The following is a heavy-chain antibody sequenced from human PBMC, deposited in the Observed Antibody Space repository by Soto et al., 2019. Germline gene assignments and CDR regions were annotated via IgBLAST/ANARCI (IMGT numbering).Heavy chain of an antibody. J-gene: IGHJ4*02. V-gene: IGHV3-33*01. D-gene: IGHD4-17*01. CDR2: IWYDGSKQ. Sequence: QVQLVESGGGVVQPGRSLRLSCAASGFTFSGHGMHWVRQAPGKGLEWVAVIWYDGSKQYYADSVKGRFSISRDNSRSMLYLQMSSLIAEDTAVYYCARSTVTNLDSLGKGTLVTVSS. CDR1: GFTFSGHG. CDR3: ARSTVTNLDS.